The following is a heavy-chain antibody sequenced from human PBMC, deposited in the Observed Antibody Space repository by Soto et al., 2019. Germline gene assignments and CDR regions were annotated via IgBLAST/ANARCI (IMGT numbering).Heavy chain of an antibody. CDR3: VRDASSGYRGWWDP. J-gene: IGHJ5*02. V-gene: IGHV1-18*01. Sequence: QVPLVQSGVEVKKPGASVKVSCKASGYTFTSYGISWVRQAPGQGLEWMGLLIPYNGYTIYAQKFQGRVILTTDTATSTAYMELGSLRSDDTAVYYCVRDASSGYRGWWDPWGQGTLVTVSS. CDR2: LIPYNGYT. CDR1: GYTFTSYG. D-gene: IGHD5-18*01.